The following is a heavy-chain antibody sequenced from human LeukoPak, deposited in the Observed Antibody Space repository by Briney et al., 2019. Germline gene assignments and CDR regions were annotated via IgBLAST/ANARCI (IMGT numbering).Heavy chain of an antibody. V-gene: IGHV4-39*07. D-gene: IGHD6-13*01. Sequence: SETLSLTCTVSGGSISSSSYYWGWIRQPPGKGLEWIGSIYYSGSTNYNPSLKSRVTISVDTSKNQFSLKLSSVTAADTAVYYCASRPLPQNIAAAGSQSYYYYGMDVWGQGTTVTVSS. CDR3: ASRPLPQNIAAAGSQSYYYYGMDV. J-gene: IGHJ6*02. CDR2: IYYSGST. CDR1: GGSISSSSYY.